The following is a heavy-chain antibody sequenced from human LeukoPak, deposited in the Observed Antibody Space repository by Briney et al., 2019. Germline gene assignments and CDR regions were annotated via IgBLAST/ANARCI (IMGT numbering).Heavy chain of an antibody. Sequence: SETLSLTCTVSGGSISSYYWSWIRQPPGKGLEWIGYIYTSGSTNYNPSLKSRVTISVDTSKNQFSLKLSSVTAADTAVYYCARVAWPPFFRFDPWGQGTLVTVSS. CDR1: GGSISSYY. J-gene: IGHJ5*02. V-gene: IGHV4-4*09. CDR2: IYTSGST. CDR3: ARVAWPPFFRFDP.